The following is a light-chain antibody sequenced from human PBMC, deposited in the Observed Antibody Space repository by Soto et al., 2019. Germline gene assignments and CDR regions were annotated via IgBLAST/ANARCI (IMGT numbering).Light chain of an antibody. V-gene: IGKV1-12*01. Sequence: DMQMTQSPSAVXASVGDRVTITCRASQDISSWLAWYQQKPGKAPKLLIFGASNLQGGIPSRFSGSGFGTDFTLTINSLQPEDSATYYCHQANTFPFTFGPGTKVDIK. CDR2: GAS. CDR1: QDISSW. CDR3: HQANTFPFT. J-gene: IGKJ3*01.